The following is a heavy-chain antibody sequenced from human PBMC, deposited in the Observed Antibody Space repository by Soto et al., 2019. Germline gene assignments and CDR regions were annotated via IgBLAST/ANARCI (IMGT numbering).Heavy chain of an antibody. CDR2: ISYDGSNK. Sequence: QVQLVESGGGVVQPGRSLRLSCAASGFTFSSYGMHWVRQAPGKGLGWVAVISYDGSNKYYADSVKGRFTISRDNSKNTLYLQMNSLRAEDTAVYYCASTVVPAAILVNFEDNWFDPWGQGTLVTVSS. D-gene: IGHD2-2*01. J-gene: IGHJ5*02. CDR3: ASTVVPAAILVNFEDNWFDP. V-gene: IGHV3-30*03. CDR1: GFTFSSYG.